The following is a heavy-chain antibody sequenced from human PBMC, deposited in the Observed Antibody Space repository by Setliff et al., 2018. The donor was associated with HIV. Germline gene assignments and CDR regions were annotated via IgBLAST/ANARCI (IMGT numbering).Heavy chain of an antibody. J-gene: IGHJ4*02. D-gene: IGHD3-10*01. Sequence: GESLKISCASSGFTFSSYAMTWVRQAPGKGLECVAVISGSGGDTYYADSVKGRFVISREKSKSTLYLQMNSLRAEDTAVYYCAKKTAAYTSGSWLHYWGQGTLVTV. CDR2: ISGSGGDT. CDR1: GFTFSSYA. CDR3: AKKTAAYTSGSWLHY. V-gene: IGHV3-23*01.